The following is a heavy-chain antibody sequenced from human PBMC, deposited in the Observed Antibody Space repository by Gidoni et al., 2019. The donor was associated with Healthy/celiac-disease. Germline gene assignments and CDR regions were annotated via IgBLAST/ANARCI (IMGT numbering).Heavy chain of an antibody. CDR3: ARARSSSSPYYYYYYMDV. V-gene: IGHV1-18*01. J-gene: IGHJ6*03. Sequence: QVPLVQSGAEVTKPGASVKVSCTASGYTFTSYGISWVRQAPGQGLEWMGWISAYNGNTNYAQKLQGRVTMTTDTSTSTADMELRSLRSDDTAVYYCARARSSSSPYYYYYYMDVWGKGTTVTVSS. CDR2: ISAYNGNT. CDR1: GYTFTSYG. D-gene: IGHD6-6*01.